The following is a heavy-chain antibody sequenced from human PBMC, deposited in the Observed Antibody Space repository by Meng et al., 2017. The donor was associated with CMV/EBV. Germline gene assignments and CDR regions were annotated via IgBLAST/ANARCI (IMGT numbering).Heavy chain of an antibody. J-gene: IGHJ4*02. Sequence: GGSLRLSCAASGFTFSSYGMHWVRQAPGKGLEWAAFIRYDGSNKYYADSVKGRFTISRDNSKNTLYLQMNSLRAEDTAVYYCAKDPRYCSSTSCEPSDYWGQGTLVTVSS. CDR3: AKDPRYCSSTSCEPSDY. CDR1: GFTFSSYG. D-gene: IGHD2-2*01. CDR2: IRYDGSNK. V-gene: IGHV3-30*02.